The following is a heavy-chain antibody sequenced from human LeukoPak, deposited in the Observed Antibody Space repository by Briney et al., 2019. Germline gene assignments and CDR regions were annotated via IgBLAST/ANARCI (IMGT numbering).Heavy chain of an antibody. Sequence: GGSLRLSCVASGFTFSNYAMSWVRQAPGKGLEWVSAITGSGTSTYYADSLKGRFTISRDNSKNAVFLQMNSLRHEDTAIYYCVIWGDYDVLTGYYVPDYWGQGTLITVSS. D-gene: IGHD3-9*01. CDR1: GFTFSNYA. CDR3: VIWGDYDVLTGYYVPDY. V-gene: IGHV3-23*01. CDR2: ITGSGTST. J-gene: IGHJ4*02.